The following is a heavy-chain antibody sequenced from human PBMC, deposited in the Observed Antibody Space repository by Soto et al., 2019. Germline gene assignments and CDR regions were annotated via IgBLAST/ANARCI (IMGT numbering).Heavy chain of an antibody. CDR2: IKDGGRT. CDR1: GGSLSGYY. Sequence: QVQLQQWGAGLLKPSETLSLNCAVNGGSLSGYYWSWIRQPPGKVLEWIGEIKDGGRTNYSPSLKSRATISSDTSNNQFSLRLYSVTAADTGVYYCARGQEGVVATHWDQGTLVTVSS. D-gene: IGHD5-12*01. V-gene: IGHV4-34*01. J-gene: IGHJ4*02. CDR3: ARGQEGVVATH.